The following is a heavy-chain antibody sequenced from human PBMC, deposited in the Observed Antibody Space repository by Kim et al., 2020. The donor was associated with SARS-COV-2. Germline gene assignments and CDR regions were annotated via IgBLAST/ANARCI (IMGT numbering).Heavy chain of an antibody. J-gene: IGHJ6*02. CDR1: GFTFSNAW. CDR2: IKNKIDGGTI. Sequence: GGSLRLSCAASGFTFSNAWMCWVRQAPGKGLEWVGRIKNKIDGGTIDYAAPVRGRLTISRDESKATVYLQMYNLKTEDTVVYYCATVYGRYYYAKDVWGHGTTGTVSS. D-gene: IGHD3-10*01. V-gene: IGHV3-15*01. CDR3: ATVYGRYYYAKDV.